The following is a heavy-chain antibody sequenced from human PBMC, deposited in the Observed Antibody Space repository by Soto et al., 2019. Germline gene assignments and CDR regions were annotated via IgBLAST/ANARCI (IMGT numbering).Heavy chain of an antibody. V-gene: IGHV3-30-3*01. CDR3: ARDLYYYDSSGYYRTTPGMDV. CDR2: ISYDGSNK. Sequence: QVQLVESGGGVVQPGRSLRLSCAASGFTFSSYAMHWVRQAPGKGLEWVAVISYDGSNKYYADSVKGRFTISRDNSKNTLYLQMNSLRAEDTAVYYCARDLYYYDSSGYYRTTPGMDVWGQGTTVTVSS. CDR1: GFTFSSYA. D-gene: IGHD3-22*01. J-gene: IGHJ6*02.